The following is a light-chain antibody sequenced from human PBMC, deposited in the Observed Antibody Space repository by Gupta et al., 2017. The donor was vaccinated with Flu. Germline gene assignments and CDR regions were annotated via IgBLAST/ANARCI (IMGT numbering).Light chain of an antibody. V-gene: IGKV1-9*01. CDR3: QQLNSYPRT. CDR2: AAS. J-gene: IGKJ1*01. Sequence: DIQLTQSPSFLSASVGDRVTTTSRASQGISSYLAWYQQKPGKAPKLLIYAASTLQSGVPSRFSGSGSGTEFTLTISSLQPEDFATYYCQQLNSYPRTFGQGTKVEIK. CDR1: QGISSY.